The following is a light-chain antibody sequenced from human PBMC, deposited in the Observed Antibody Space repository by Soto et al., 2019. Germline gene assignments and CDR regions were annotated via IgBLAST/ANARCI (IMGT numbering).Light chain of an antibody. J-gene: IGKJ2*01. CDR3: QHYGNSPNP. Sequence: EIVFTQSPGTRSLSPGERATLCCRASQSVSSTYLAWYQQKPGQSPRLLIYGASSRATGIPDRFSGSGSGTDFTLTISRLEPEDFAVYYCQHYGNSPNPFGQGTKVDIK. V-gene: IGKV3-20*01. CDR2: GAS. CDR1: QSVSSTY.